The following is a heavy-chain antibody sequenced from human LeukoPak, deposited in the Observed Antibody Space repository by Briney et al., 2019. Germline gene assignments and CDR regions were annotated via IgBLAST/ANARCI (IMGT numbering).Heavy chain of an antibody. Sequence: ASVKVSCKASGYTFTSYGISWVRQAPGQGLEWMGWISAYNGNTNYAQKLQGRVTMTTDTSTSTAYMELRSLRSDDTSGYDCARGVEGFGEAHWGQGTLVTVSS. D-gene: IGHD3-10*01. CDR2: ISAYNGNT. CDR3: ARGVEGFGEAH. CDR1: GYTFTSYG. V-gene: IGHV1-18*01. J-gene: IGHJ4*02.